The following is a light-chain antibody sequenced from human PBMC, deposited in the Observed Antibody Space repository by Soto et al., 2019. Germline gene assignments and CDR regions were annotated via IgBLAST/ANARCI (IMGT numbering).Light chain of an antibody. CDR2: EVT. V-gene: IGLV2-14*01. CDR1: SSDIGGYNS. J-gene: IGLJ2*01. CDR3: SSYTSVTTVV. Sequence: QSALTQTASVSGSPGQSITISCTGTSSDIGGYNSVSWYQQHPGKVPKLMIYEVTYRPSGVSNRFSGSKSGNTASLTISGLQAEDEADYYCSSYTSVTTVVFGGGTKVTVL.